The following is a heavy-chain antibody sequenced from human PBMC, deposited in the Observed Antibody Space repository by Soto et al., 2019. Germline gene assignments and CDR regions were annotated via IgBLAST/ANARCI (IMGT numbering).Heavy chain of an antibody. CDR3: ARGPSLLWFGELLYGAFDY. D-gene: IGHD3-10*01. J-gene: IGHJ4*02. CDR1: GATFRTYL. Sequence: QVQLVQSGAEVKKPGSSVKVSCKASGATFRTYLISGGRQAPGQGLEWMGGTIPIFGTANYAQKFKGRVTITADESTSTAYMELSSLRSEDTAVYYCARGPSLLWFGELLYGAFDYWGQGTLVTVSS. CDR2: TIPIFGTA. V-gene: IGHV1-69*01.